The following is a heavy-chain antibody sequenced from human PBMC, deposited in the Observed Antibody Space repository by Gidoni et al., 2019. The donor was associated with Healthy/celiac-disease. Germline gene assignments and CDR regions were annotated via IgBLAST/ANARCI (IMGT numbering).Heavy chain of an antibody. CDR1: GFTFSGSA. CDR3: TRRGYSYGDFDY. Sequence: EVPLVESGGGLVPPGGSLKLSCAASGFTFSGSAMHWVRQASGKGLEWVGRIRSKANSYATAYAASVKGRFTISRDDSKNTAYLQMNSLKTEDTAVYYCTRRGYSYGDFDYWGQGTLVTVSS. J-gene: IGHJ4*02. V-gene: IGHV3-73*01. CDR2: IRSKANSYAT. D-gene: IGHD5-18*01.